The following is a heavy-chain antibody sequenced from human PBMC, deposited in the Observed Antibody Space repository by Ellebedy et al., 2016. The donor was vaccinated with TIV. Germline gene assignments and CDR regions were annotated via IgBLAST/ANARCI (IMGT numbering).Heavy chain of an antibody. J-gene: IGHJ3*02. V-gene: IGHV3-30*12. CDR1: GFIFSSYG. CDR2: MSYDGSTK. D-gene: IGHD4-23*01. Sequence: GESLKISCAVSGFIFSSYGMHWVRQAPGKGLEWVADMSYDGSTKNYADSVTGRFTISRDNSKNTLYLQMNSLRAEDTAVYYCARDPVGVGPAFDIWGQGTMVTVSS. CDR3: ARDPVGVGPAFDI.